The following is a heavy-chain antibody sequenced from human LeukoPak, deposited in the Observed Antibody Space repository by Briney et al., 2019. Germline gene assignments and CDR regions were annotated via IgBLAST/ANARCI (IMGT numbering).Heavy chain of an antibody. J-gene: IGHJ4*02. CDR2: IKQDASDR. CDR1: GFTFSNYW. D-gene: IGHD7-27*01. Sequence: GGSLRLSCAASGFTFSNYWVTWVRQTPGKGLEWVANIKQDASDRHYVDSVKGRFTISRDNAQNSLYLQMNSLRAEDTAVYYCAKGDVSVTREFDYWGQGTLVTVSS. V-gene: IGHV3-7*01. CDR3: AKGDVSVTREFDY.